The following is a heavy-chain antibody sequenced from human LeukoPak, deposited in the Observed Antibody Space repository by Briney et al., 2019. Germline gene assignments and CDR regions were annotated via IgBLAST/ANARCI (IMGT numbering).Heavy chain of an antibody. CDR1: GFTFSSYA. CDR3: AKDPFNVGQGNWFDP. CDR2: ISGSGGST. Sequence: HLGGSLRLSCVASGFTFSSYAMFWVRPAPGKGLEWVSGISGSGGSTYYADSLKGRFTISRDNSKNTLYLQMNSLRVEDTAKYYCAKDPFNVGQGNWFDPWGQGTLVTVSS. D-gene: IGHD2-8*01. J-gene: IGHJ5*02. V-gene: IGHV3-23*01.